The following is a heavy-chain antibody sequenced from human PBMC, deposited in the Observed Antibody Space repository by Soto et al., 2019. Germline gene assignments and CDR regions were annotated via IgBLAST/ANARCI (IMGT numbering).Heavy chain of an antibody. V-gene: IGHV1-24*01. D-gene: IGHD3-9*01. CDR1: GYTLTDLS. J-gene: IGHJ4*02. Sequence: ASVKVSCKVSGYTLTDLSMHWVRQAPGKGLEWMGGFDPEDGETIYAQKFQGRVTMTEDTSTDTAYMELSSLRSEDTAVYYCATDLRYFDSRAYWGQGTLVTVSS. CDR3: ATDLRYFDSRAY. CDR2: FDPEDGET.